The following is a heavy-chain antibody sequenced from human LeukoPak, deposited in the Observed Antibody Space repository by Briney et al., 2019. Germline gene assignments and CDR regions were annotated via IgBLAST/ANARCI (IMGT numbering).Heavy chain of an antibody. Sequence: GASVKVSCKASGYTLTSSHAHWVRQAPGQGLEWMGIINPSGGSTSYAQKFQGRVTMTRDTSTSTVYMELSSLRSEDTAVYYCARVSYSSGWYGNYYYYGMDVWGQGTTVTVSS. D-gene: IGHD6-19*01. CDR1: GYTLTSSH. J-gene: IGHJ6*02. CDR2: INPSGGST. CDR3: ARVSYSSGWYGNYYYYGMDV. V-gene: IGHV1-46*01.